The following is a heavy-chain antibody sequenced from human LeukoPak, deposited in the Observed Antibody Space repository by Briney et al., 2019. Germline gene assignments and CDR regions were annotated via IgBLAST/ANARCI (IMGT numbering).Heavy chain of an antibody. CDR3: ARGVGYYDFWSGYSPNFDY. Sequence: SETMSLTCTVSGGSISSSSYYWSWIRQPPGKGLEWIGEIDHSGSTNYNPSLKSRVTISVDTSKNQFSLKLSSVTAADTAVYYCARGVGYYDFWSGYSPNFDYWGQGTLVTVSS. CDR1: GGSISSSSYY. D-gene: IGHD3-3*01. V-gene: IGHV4-39*07. J-gene: IGHJ4*02. CDR2: IDHSGST.